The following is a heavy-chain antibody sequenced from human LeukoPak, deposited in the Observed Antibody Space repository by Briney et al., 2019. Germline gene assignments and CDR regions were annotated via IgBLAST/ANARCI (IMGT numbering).Heavy chain of an antibody. D-gene: IGHD6-19*01. V-gene: IGHV3-9*01. CDR3: AKERRYSSGWRTFDY. CDR1: GFTFDDYA. Sequence: GGSLRLSCAASGFTFDDYAMHWVRQAPGKGLEWVSGISWNSGSIGYADSVKGRFTISRDNAKNSLYLQMNSLRAEDTALHYCAKERRYSSGWRTFDYWGQGTLVTVSS. J-gene: IGHJ4*02. CDR2: ISWNSGSI.